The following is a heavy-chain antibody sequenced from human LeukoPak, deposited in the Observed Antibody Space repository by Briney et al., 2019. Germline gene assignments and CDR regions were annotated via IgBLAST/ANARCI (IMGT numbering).Heavy chain of an antibody. CDR3: AREGYAGSFDI. CDR1: GFTFSSYW. V-gene: IGHV3-74*01. J-gene: IGHJ3*02. CDR2: INSDGSST. Sequence: GGSLRLSCAASGFTFSSYWMHWVRQAPGKGLVWVSRINSDGSSTRYADSVKGRFTISRDNGKNTLYLQMNSLRAEDTAVYYCAREGYAGSFDIWGQGTMVTVSS. D-gene: IGHD5-12*01.